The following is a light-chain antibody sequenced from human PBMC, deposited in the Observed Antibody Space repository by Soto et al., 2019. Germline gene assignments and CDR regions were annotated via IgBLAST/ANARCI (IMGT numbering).Light chain of an antibody. J-gene: IGLJ1*01. CDR3: SSYSGTNYHYV. CDR2: EVS. V-gene: IGLV2-8*01. CDR1: SSDVGGYNY. Sequence: SVLTQPPSASGSFRQSVTISCTGTSSDVGGYNYVSWYQQHPGKAPKLMIYEVSERPSGVPDRFSGSKSGNTASLTVSGLQADDEADYYCSSYSGTNYHYVFGTGTKVTVL.